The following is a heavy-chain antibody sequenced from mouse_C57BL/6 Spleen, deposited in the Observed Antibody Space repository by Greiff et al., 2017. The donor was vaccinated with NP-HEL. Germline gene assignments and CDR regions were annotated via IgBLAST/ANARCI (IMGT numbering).Heavy chain of an antibody. CDR1: GYSITSGYY. D-gene: IGHD2-4*01. Sequence: EVKLMESGPGLVKPSQSLSLTCSVTGYSITSGYYWNWIRQFPGNKLEWMGYISYDGSNNYNPSLKNRISITRDTSKNQFFLKLNSVTTEDTATYYCARGRDYAWYFDVWGTGTTVTVSS. CDR3: ARGRDYAWYFDV. V-gene: IGHV3-6*01. CDR2: ISYDGSN. J-gene: IGHJ1*03.